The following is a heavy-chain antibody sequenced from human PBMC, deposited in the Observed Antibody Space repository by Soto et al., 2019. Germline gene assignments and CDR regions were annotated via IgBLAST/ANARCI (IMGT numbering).Heavy chain of an antibody. J-gene: IGHJ4*02. Sequence: QVQLVQSGAEVKKPGASVKVSCKASGYTFTSYPIHWVRQAPGQGLEWMGWINAGNGNTKYSQKFQGRITITRDTSASTAYMELSSLRSEDTAVYYCASAEPWLAKAPYWGQGTQVTVSS. CDR1: GYTFTSYP. CDR2: INAGNGNT. CDR3: ASAEPWLAKAPY. D-gene: IGHD6-19*01. V-gene: IGHV1-3*01.